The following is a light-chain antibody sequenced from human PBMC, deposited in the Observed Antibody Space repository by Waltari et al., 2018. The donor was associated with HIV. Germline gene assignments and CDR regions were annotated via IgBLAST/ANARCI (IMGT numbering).Light chain of an antibody. CDR1: SSNIGAGYD. CDR3: QSYDSSLSDLL. CDR2: GNN. J-gene: IGLJ3*02. V-gene: IGLV1-40*01. Sequence: QSVLTPPPSVSGAPGQRVTIPCTGSSSNIGAGYDVHWYQQLPGKAPKLLISGNNNRPSGVPDRFSGSKSGTSTSLAITGLQAEDEADYYCQSYDSSLSDLLFGGGTKLTVL.